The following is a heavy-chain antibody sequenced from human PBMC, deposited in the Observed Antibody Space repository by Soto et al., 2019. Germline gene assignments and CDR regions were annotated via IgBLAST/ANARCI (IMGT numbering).Heavy chain of an antibody. CDR3: ARDSITIFGVAPNWFDP. CDR1: GYTFTSYG. Sequence: GASVKVSCKASGYTFTSYGISWVRQAPGQGLERMGWISAYNGNTNYAQKLQGRVTMTTDTSTSTAYMELRSLRSDDTAVYYCARDSITIFGVAPNWFDPWGQGTLVTVSS. D-gene: IGHD3-3*01. V-gene: IGHV1-18*01. CDR2: ISAYNGNT. J-gene: IGHJ5*02.